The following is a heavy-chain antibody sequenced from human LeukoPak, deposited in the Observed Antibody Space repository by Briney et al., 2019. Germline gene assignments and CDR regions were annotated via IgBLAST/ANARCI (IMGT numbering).Heavy chain of an antibody. V-gene: IGHV4-4*07. Sequence: PSETLSLTCAVSGISISTYYWSWIRQPAGKGLEWIGRIYTSGNTNYKPSLKSRLTISVDKSKNHLSLKLSPLTAADTAFYYCAGGPSGTAFDDWGHGTLVTVSS. CDR1: GISISTYY. J-gene: IGHJ4*01. D-gene: IGHD1-1*01. CDR2: IYTSGNT. CDR3: AGGPSGTAFDD.